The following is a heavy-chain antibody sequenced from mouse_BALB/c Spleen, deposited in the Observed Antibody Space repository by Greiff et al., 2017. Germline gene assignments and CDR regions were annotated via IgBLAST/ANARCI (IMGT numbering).Heavy chain of an antibody. D-gene: IGHD1-1*01. J-gene: IGHJ3*01. Sequence: VQLQQSGAELVKPGASVKLSCTASGFNIKDTYMHWVKQRPEQGLEWIGRIDPANGNTKYDPKFQGKATITADTSSNTAYLQLSSLTSEDTAVYYCAYYYGSSYAAYWGQGTLVTVSA. CDR2: IDPANGNT. CDR3: AYYYGSSYAAY. V-gene: IGHV14-3*02. CDR1: GFNIKDTY.